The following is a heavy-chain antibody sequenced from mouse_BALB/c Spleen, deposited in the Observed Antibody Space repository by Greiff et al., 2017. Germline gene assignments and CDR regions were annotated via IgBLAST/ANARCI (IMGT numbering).Heavy chain of an antibody. CDR2: ISDDGSN. V-gene: IGHV3-6*02. Sequence: EVQLPESGPGLVKPSQSLSLTCSVTGYSITSGYYWNWIRQFPGNKLEWMGYISDDGSNNYNPSLNNRTAITRDTSKNQCFLKLNSVTTEDTATYDCARRGLYGSSSSFDDWGQGTTRTVAS. CDR1: GYSITSGYY. D-gene: IGHD1-1*01. J-gene: IGHJ2*01. CDR3: ARRGLYGSSSSFDD.